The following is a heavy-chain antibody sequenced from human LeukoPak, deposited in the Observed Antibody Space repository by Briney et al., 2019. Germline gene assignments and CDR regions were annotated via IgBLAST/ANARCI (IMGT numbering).Heavy chain of an antibody. J-gene: IGHJ4*02. CDR2: IKPDGTEN. D-gene: IGHD4-23*01. CDR3: AKDRLPVTPGGYFDY. V-gene: IGHV3-7*03. CDR1: GFTFSVYW. Sequence: GGSLRLSCAASGFTFSVYWMTWVRQAPGKGLEWVANIKPDGTENYYMDSVKGRFTISRDNAKNSLYLQMNSLRAEDTALYYCAKDRLPVTPGGYFDYWGQGTLVTVSS.